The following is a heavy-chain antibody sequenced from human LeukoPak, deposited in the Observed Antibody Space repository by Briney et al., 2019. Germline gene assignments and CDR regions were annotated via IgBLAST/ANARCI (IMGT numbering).Heavy chain of an antibody. CDR3: ARSRFTMIVAVPTYFDY. J-gene: IGHJ4*02. Sequence: SETLSLTCAVYGGSFSGYYWSWIRQPPGKGLEWIGEINHSGSTNYNPSLKSRVTISVDTSKNQFSLKLSSVTAADTAVYYCARSRFTMIVAVPTYFDYWGQGTLVTVS. D-gene: IGHD3-22*01. V-gene: IGHV4-34*01. CDR2: INHSGST. CDR1: GGSFSGYY.